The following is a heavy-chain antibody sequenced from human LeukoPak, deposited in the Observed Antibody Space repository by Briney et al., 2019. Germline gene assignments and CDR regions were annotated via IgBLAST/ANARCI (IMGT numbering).Heavy chain of an antibody. CDR1: GGPINSIIYY. V-gene: IGHV4-39*01. D-gene: IGHD6-13*01. J-gene: IGHJ4*02. CDR2: IYYSGST. CDR3: ARNLIPEQLVLNF. Sequence: SETLSLTCNVSGGPINSIIYYWAWARQPPGRGLEWIGSIYYSGSTYYNPSLKSRITISVDTFRSQVSLKMRSVTAADTAVYYCARNLIPEQLVLNFWGQGTLVTVSS.